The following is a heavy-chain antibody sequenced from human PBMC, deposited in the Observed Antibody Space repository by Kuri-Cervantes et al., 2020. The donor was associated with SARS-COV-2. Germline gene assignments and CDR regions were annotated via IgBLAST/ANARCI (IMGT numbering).Heavy chain of an antibody. Sequence: ETLSLTCAASGFTFSAYAMSWVRQAPGRGLEWVSGISDSGINTYYPDSVRGRFTISRDNSKIMLYLQMHSLRVEDTAVYYCAKARPSGGYWGQGTLVTVSS. CDR1: GFTFSAYA. D-gene: IGHD4-23*01. CDR3: AKARPSGGY. V-gene: IGHV3-23*01. J-gene: IGHJ4*02. CDR2: ISDSGINT.